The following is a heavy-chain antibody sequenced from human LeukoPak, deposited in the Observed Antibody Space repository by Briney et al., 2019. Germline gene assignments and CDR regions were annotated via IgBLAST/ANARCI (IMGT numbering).Heavy chain of an antibody. CDR2: IIPIFGTA. CDR1: GGTFSSYA. D-gene: IGHD3-22*01. CDR3: ARVDVVVKRAFDI. J-gene: IGHJ3*02. Sequence: SVKVSCKASGGTFSSYAISWVRQAPGHGLEWMGGIIPIFGTANYAQKFQGRVTITTDESTSIAYMELSSLRSEDTAVYYCARVDVVVKRAFDIWGQGTMVTVSS. V-gene: IGHV1-69*05.